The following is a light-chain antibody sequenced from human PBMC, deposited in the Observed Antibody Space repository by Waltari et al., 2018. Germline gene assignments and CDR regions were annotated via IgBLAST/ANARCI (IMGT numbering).Light chain of an antibody. CDR3: ISYTGTRTLA. Sequence: QSALTQPASVSGSPGQSVTISCTGTNNDIGSYHYVSWYQQYPGTAPRLIVFAVYVRSLWFLNRFSCSKSGNTASLSSSGLQTDDEADYYCISYTGTRTLAFGGGTRVTVL. CDR1: NNDIGSYHY. V-gene: IGLV2-14*03. J-gene: IGLJ2*01. CDR2: AVY.